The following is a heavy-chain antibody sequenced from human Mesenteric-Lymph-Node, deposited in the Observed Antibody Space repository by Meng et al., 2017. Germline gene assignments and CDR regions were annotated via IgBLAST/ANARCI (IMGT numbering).Heavy chain of an antibody. CDR1: GFTFSSYE. J-gene: IGHJ4*02. V-gene: IGHV3-33*08. D-gene: IGHD3-9*01. CDR3: ARDPNFDYGRPGVFDY. CDR2: IWQDGSKK. Sequence: GESLKISCAASGFTFSSYEMNWVRQAPDKGLEWVGVIWQDGSKKEYAESVRGRFTISRDNSKNTLFLQMDSVRGEDTAVYFCARDPNFDYGRPGVFDYWGQGSQVTVSS.